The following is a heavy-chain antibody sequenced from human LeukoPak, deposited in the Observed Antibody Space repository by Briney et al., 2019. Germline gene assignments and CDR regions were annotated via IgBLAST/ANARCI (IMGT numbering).Heavy chain of an antibody. V-gene: IGHV3-7*01. J-gene: IGHJ4*02. CDR3: ARGGYSFDY. Sequence: PGGSLRLSCVASGFTFTQYWITWVRQAPGKGLEWVARLHPDGSERNYVGSVEGRFTVFGDNAKSSLFLQMHSLRVEDTAVYYCARGGYSFDYLGQGTLVTVPS. CDR2: LHPDGSER. D-gene: IGHD5-12*01. CDR1: GFTFTQYW.